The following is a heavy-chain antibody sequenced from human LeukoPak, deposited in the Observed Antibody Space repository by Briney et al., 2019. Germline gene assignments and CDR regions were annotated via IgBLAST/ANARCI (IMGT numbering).Heavy chain of an antibody. CDR2: ITGSGGST. Sequence: GGSLRLPCAASGFTFRNYGMSWVRQAPGKGLEWVSAITGSGGSTFYADSVKGRFTISRDNSKNTLYLQINSLRPDDTAVYYCAKVELSAASGIDYWGQGTLVTVSS. V-gene: IGHV3-23*01. CDR3: AKVELSAASGIDY. J-gene: IGHJ4*02. D-gene: IGHD3-16*02. CDR1: GFTFRNYG.